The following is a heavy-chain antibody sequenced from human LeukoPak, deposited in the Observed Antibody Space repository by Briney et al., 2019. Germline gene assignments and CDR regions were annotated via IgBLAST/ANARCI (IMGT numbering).Heavy chain of an antibody. CDR1: GYTFTSYY. CDR3: ARGEDLYAPYFDH. CDR2: INPNSGGT. V-gene: IGHV1-2*02. J-gene: IGHJ4*02. D-gene: IGHD2/OR15-2a*01. Sequence: ASVKVSCKASGYTFTSYYMHWVRQAPGQGLEWMGWINPNSGGTKYAQKFQGRVTMTRDTSISTTYMELTRVISDDTAVYYCARGEDLYAPYFDHWGQGTLVTVSS.